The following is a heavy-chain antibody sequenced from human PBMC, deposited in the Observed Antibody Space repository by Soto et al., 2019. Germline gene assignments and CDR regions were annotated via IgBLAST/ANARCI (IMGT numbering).Heavy chain of an antibody. V-gene: IGHV3-21*01. CDR1: GFTFSSYS. Sequence: EVQLVESGGGLVKPGGSLRLSCAASGFTFSSYSMNWVRQAPGKGLEWVSSISSSSSYIYYADSVKGRFTISRDNAKNSLYLQITSLRAEDTAVYYCARSSNYYYYYGMDVWGQGTTVTVSS. J-gene: IGHJ6*02. CDR3: ARSSNYYYYYGMDV. CDR2: ISSSSSYI.